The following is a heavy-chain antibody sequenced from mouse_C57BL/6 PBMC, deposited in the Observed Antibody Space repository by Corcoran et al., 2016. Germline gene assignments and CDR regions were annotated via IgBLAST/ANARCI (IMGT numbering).Heavy chain of an antibody. CDR3: ARGRFGVATGYCDV. CDR1: GYTFTYYY. V-gene: IGHV1-26*01. J-gene: IGHJ1*03. CDR2: INPNNGVT. D-gene: IGHD1-1*02. Sequence: EVQLQQSGPEMVKPGASVKISCKASGYTFTYYYINWVKQSHGKSLEWIGDINPNNGVTSYNQKFKGKATLTVDKSSSTAYMELRSLTSEDSAVYYCARGRFGVATGYCDVWGTGTTVTVSS.